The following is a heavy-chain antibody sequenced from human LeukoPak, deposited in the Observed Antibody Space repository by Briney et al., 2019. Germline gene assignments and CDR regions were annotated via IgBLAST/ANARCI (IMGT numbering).Heavy chain of an antibody. J-gene: IGHJ6*04. V-gene: IGHV4-59*01. CDR3: ASLSGYASFNYYYYYGMDV. D-gene: IGHD5-12*01. CDR1: GGSISSYY. Sequence: PSETLSLTCTVSGGSISSYYWSWIRQPPGKGLEWIGYIYYSGSTNYNPSLKSRVTISVDTSKNQFSLKLSSVTAADTAAYYCASLSGYASFNYYYYYGMDVWGKGTTVTVSS. CDR2: IYYSGST.